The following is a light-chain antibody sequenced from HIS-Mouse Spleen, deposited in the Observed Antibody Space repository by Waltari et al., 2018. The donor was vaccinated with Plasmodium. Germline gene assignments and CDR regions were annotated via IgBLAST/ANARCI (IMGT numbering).Light chain of an antibody. CDR1: KLGDKY. Sequence: SYELTQPPSVSVSPGQTASITCSGDKLGDKYACWYQQKPGPSPVLVIYQDSKRPSGIPEPFAGANSGNTATLTIRGTQAMDEADYYCQAWDSSTVVFGGGTKLTVL. J-gene: IGLJ2*01. CDR3: QAWDSSTVV. CDR2: QDS. V-gene: IGLV3-1*01.